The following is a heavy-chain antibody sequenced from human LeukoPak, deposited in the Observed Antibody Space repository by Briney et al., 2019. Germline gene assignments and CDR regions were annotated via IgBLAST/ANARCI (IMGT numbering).Heavy chain of an antibody. J-gene: IGHJ1*01. D-gene: IGHD3-10*01. Sequence: ASVKVSCKASGYTFTSYYMHWVRQAPGQGLEWMGIINPSGGSTSYAQKFQGRVTMTRGTSTSTVYMELSSLRSEDTAVYYCARGLTMVRGFSPLYFQHWGQGTLVTVSS. CDR3: ARGLTMVRGFSPLYFQH. V-gene: IGHV1-46*01. CDR2: INPSGGST. CDR1: GYTFTSYY.